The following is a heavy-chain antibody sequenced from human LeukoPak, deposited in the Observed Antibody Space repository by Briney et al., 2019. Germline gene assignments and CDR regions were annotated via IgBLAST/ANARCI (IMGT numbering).Heavy chain of an antibody. CDR3: AKQFVDI. Sequence: PGGSLRLSCAASGFTCSSYWMSWVRQAPAKGLEWVANIKQDGSEKYYVDSVKGRFTVSRDNSKNTLYLQLNSLRAEDTAVYYCAKQFVDIWGQGTLVVVSS. V-gene: IGHV3-7*03. J-gene: IGHJ5*02. D-gene: IGHD3-10*01. CDR2: IKQDGSEK. CDR1: GFTCSSYW.